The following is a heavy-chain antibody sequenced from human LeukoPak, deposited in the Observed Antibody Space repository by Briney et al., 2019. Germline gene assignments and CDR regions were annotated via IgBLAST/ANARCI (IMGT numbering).Heavy chain of an antibody. D-gene: IGHD2-2*01. CDR1: GGSCSGYY. V-gene: IGHV4-34*01. CDR3: ARAPRVYCSSTSCYGSFDY. Sequence: SETLSLTCAVYGGSCSGYYWSWIRQPPGKGLEWIGEINHSGSTNYNPSLKSRVTISVDTSKNQFSLKLSSVTAADTAVYYCARAPRVYCSSTSCYGSFDYWGQGTLVTVSS. CDR2: INHSGST. J-gene: IGHJ4*02.